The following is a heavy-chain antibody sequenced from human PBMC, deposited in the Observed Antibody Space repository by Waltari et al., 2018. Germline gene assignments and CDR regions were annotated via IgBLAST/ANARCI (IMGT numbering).Heavy chain of an antibody. Sequence: QVQLQQWGAGLLKPSETLSLTCAVYGGSFSGYYWSWIRQPPGKGRGWIGEINHSGSTNYNPSLKSRVTISVDTSKNQFSLKLSSVTAADTAVYYCAVPGRWLVRYWGVHYYYGMDVWGQGTTVTVSS. CDR1: GGSFSGYY. V-gene: IGHV4-34*01. CDR3: AVPGRWLVRYWGVHYYYGMDV. CDR2: INHSGST. J-gene: IGHJ6*02. D-gene: IGHD6-19*01.